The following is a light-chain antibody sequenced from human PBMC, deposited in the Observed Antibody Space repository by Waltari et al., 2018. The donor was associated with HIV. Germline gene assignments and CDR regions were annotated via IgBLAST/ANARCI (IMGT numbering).Light chain of an antibody. V-gene: IGLV3-1*01. J-gene: IGLJ2*01. CDR1: RLGDEY. Sequence: SYELTQPPSVSVSPGQTASITCSGDRLGDEYVSWYQQKPGQSPVLVIYQDTKRPPGIPERVSGSDSGNTVTLTISGTQAMDEADYYCQAWDSNTAVFGGGTKLTVL. CDR3: QAWDSNTAV. CDR2: QDT.